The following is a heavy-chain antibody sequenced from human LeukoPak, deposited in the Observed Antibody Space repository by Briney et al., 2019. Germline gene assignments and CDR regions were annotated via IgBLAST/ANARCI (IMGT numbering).Heavy chain of an antibody. J-gene: IGHJ4*02. D-gene: IGHD2-15*01. CDR2: ISSSGSTI. CDR3: AKSSPGGAMVD. V-gene: IGHV3-48*03. CDR1: GFTFSSYE. Sequence: GGSLRLSCAASGFTFSSYEMNWVRQAPGKGLEWVSYISSSGSTIYYADSVKGRFTISRDNAKNSLYLQMNSLRAEDTAVYYCAKSSPGGAMVDRGQGTLVTVSS.